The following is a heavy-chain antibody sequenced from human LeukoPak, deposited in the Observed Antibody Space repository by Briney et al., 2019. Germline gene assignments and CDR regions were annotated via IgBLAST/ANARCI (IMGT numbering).Heavy chain of an antibody. J-gene: IGHJ4*02. V-gene: IGHV3-15*01. Sequence: KPAGSLRLSCTASGFTFSNAWMSWVRQAPGQGLDWVGRIKSKTGGGTTDYPAPVKGRFTISRDDPKNTLYLHMSSLKTEHTAVYYCTTDRSTANDYWGQGTVVSVSS. CDR3: TTDRSTANDY. CDR1: GFTFSNAW. D-gene: IGHD5-18*01. CDR2: IKSKTGGGTT.